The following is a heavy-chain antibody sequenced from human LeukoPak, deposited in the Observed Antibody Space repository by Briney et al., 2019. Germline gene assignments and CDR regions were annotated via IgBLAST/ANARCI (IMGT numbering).Heavy chain of an antibody. Sequence: PGGSLRLSCAASGFTFSSYSMNWVRQAPGKGLEWVSSISTSSSYIYYADSVKGRFTISRDNSKNTLYLQMNSLRAEDTAVYYCARATGGGYYDFWSGYFGHWGQGTLVTVSS. J-gene: IGHJ4*02. CDR2: ISTSSSYI. V-gene: IGHV3-21*01. D-gene: IGHD3-3*01. CDR1: GFTFSSYS. CDR3: ARATGGGYYDFWSGYFGH.